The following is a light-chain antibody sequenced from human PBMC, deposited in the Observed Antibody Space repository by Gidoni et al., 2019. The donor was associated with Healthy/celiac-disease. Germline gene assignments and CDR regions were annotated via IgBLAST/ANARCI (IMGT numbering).Light chain of an antibody. CDR1: SSDVGGYDY. V-gene: IGLV2-14*03. CDR3: SSYTSSSPLV. CDR2: DVS. J-gene: IGLJ2*01. Sequence: QSALTQPASVSGSPGQSITISCTGTSSDVGGYDYVSWYQQHPGKAPKLMIYDVSNRPSEVANRFSGSKSGNTAYLTSSGLQAEDEADYYCSSYTSSSPLVFCGGTKLTVL.